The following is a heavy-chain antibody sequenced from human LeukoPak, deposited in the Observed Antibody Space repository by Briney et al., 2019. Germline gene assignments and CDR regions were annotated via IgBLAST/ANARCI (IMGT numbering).Heavy chain of an antibody. CDR2: IYPADSET. CDR3: ATPTTGCSSTSCYLLF. D-gene: IGHD2-2*01. J-gene: IGHJ4*02. V-gene: IGHV5-51*01. CDR1: GSTFTSHW. Sequence: GESLKISCKDSGSTFTSHWIGWVRQMPGKGLEWMGVIYPADSETTYSPSFQCQVTISADKSISTAYLQWSSLKASDTAMYYCATPTTGCSSTSCYLLFWGQGTLVTVSS.